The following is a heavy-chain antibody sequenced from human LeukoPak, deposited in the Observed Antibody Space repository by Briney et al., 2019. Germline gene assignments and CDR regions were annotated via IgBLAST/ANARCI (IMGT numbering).Heavy chain of an antibody. CDR2: ISGSGGST. V-gene: IGHV3-23*01. CDR1: GFTFSSYA. J-gene: IGHJ4*02. CDR3: AKEAKYSSTYKGGFDY. Sequence: GGSLRLSCAASGFTFSSYAMSWVRQAPGKGLEWVSAISGSGGSTYYADSVKGRFTISRDNSKNTLYLQMNSLRAEDTAVYYCAKEAKYSSTYKGGFDYWGQGTLATVSS. D-gene: IGHD6-13*01.